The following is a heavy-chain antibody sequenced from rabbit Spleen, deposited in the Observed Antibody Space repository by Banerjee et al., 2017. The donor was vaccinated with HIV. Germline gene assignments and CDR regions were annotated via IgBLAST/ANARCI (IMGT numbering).Heavy chain of an antibody. J-gene: IGHJ4*01. V-gene: IGHV1S39*01. D-gene: IGHD6-1*01. CDR3: ARDDGSYDYIDGYFNL. CDR1: GFDFNSGG. Sequence: QEQLKETGGGLVQPGGSLTLSCKASGFDFNSGGVSWVRQPPGKGLEWIGYIDPVFGITYYANWVNGRFTISKSSSTTVTLQLTSLTAADTATYFCARDDGSYDYIDGYFNLWGPGTLVTVS. CDR2: IDPVFGIT.